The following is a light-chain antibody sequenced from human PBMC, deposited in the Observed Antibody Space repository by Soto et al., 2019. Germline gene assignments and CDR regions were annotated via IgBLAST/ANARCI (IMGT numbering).Light chain of an antibody. V-gene: IGLV2-14*03. CDR2: DVN. CDR1: SSDVGGYNY. J-gene: IGLJ2*01. Sequence: QAVVTQPASVSGSPGQSITISCTGTSSDVGGYNYVSWYQHHPGKAPKLMIYDVNNRPSGVSNRFSGSKSGNTASLTISGLQAEDEADYYCSSYTSSSTVVFGGGTKLTVL. CDR3: SSYTSSSTVV.